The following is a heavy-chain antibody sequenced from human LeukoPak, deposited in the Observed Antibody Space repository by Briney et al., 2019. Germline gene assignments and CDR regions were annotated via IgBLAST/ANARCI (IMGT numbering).Heavy chain of an antibody. Sequence: GGSLRLSCAASGFTFSSYWMSWVRQAPGKGLEWVASIRPDGSEICYGDSVKGRFTISRDNAKNSLYLQMNSLRAEDTAVYYCARYYSGGSCWDYWGQGTLVTVSS. CDR1: GFTFSSYW. CDR2: IRPDGSEI. D-gene: IGHD2-15*01. V-gene: IGHV3-7*01. CDR3: ARYYSGGSCWDY. J-gene: IGHJ4*02.